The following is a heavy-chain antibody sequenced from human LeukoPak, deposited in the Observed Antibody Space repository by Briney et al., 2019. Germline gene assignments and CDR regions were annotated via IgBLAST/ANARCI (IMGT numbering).Heavy chain of an antibody. CDR1: GFTFGDYA. D-gene: IGHD2-2*01. CDR3: AKPARTDYTDY. V-gene: IGHV3-49*04. Sequence: GGSLRLSCTASGFTFGDYAMSWVRQAPGKGLEWVGFIRSKAYGGTTEYAASVKGRFAISRDNSKNTLYLQMNSLRAEDTAVYYCAKPARTDYTDYWGQGTLVTVSS. J-gene: IGHJ4*02. CDR2: IRSKAYGGTT.